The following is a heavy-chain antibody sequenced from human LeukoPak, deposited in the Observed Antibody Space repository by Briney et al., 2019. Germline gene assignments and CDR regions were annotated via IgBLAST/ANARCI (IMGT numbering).Heavy chain of an antibody. CDR1: GFTFSSYS. V-gene: IGHV3-74*01. Sequence: GGSLRLSCAASGFTFSSYSINWVRQAPGKGLVWVSRINSDGSSTNYADSVKGRFTISRDNAKNTLYLQMNSLRVEDTAVYYCASSSGGFNWFDPWGQGTLVTVSS. J-gene: IGHJ5*02. D-gene: IGHD3-22*01. CDR3: ASSSGGFNWFDP. CDR2: INSDGSST.